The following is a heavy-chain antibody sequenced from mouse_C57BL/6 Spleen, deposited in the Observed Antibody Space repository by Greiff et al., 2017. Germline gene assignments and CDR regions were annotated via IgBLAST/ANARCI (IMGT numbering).Heavy chain of an antibody. J-gene: IGHJ2*01. CDR1: GYSFTGYY. D-gene: IGHD1-1*01. CDR2: INPSTGGT. CDR3: ARRDSGSSYEFDY. V-gene: IGHV1-43*01. Sequence: EVMLVESGPELVKPGASVKISCKASGYSFTGYYMHWVKQSSEKSLEWIGEINPSTGGTSYNQKFKGKATLTVDKSSSTAYMQLKSLTSEDSAVYYCARRDSGSSYEFDYWGQGTTLTVSS.